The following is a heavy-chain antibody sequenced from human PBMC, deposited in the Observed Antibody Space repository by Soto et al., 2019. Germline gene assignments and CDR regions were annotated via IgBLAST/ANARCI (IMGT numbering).Heavy chain of an antibody. J-gene: IGHJ5*02. CDR2: ISGSGGST. CDR1: GGTCRSYA. Sequence: GGSLRHSWAAAGGTCRSYARSWVRQAKGKGLEWVSAISGSGGSTYYADSVKGRFTISRDNSKNTLYLQMNSLRAEDTAVYYCAKEPLTYSYGPGGAFDPWGQGTLVTVSS. CDR3: AKEPLTYSYGPGGAFDP. V-gene: IGHV3-23*01. D-gene: IGHD5-18*01.